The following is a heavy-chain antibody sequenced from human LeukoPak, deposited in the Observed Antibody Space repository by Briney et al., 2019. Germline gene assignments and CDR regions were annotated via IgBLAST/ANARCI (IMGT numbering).Heavy chain of an antibody. CDR2: ISYDGSNK. CDR3: ARGPPIAVAGPGYY. D-gene: IGHD6-19*01. V-gene: IGHV3-30*04. CDR1: GFTLSSYA. Sequence: GRSLRLSCAASGFTLSSYAMHWVRQAPGKGLEWAAVISYDGSNKYYADSVKGRFTISRDNSKNTLYLQMNSLRAEDTAVYYCARGPPIAVAGPGYYWGQGTLVTVSS. J-gene: IGHJ4*02.